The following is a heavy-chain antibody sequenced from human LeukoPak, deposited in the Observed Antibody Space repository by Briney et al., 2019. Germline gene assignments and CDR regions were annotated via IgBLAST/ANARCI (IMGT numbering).Heavy chain of an antibody. D-gene: IGHD2-15*01. Sequence: SXSMNWVRQAPGKGLAWVSYISSSSSTIYYADSVKGRFTISRDNAKNSLYLQMNSLRAEDTAVYYCARDRTAATRSWDAFDIWGQGTMVTVSS. CDR3: ARDRTAATRSWDAFDI. J-gene: IGHJ3*02. CDR2: ISSSSSTI. CDR1: SXS. V-gene: IGHV3-48*01.